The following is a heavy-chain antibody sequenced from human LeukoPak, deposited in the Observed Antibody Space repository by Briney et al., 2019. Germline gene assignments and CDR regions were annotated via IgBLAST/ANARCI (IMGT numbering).Heavy chain of an antibody. V-gene: IGHV4-59*12. D-gene: IGHD6-19*01. CDR2: IYYSGNS. CDR3: ARGGNSGWF. J-gene: IGHJ4*02. Sequence: SETLSLTCTVSGGSISSYYWNWIRQPPGKGLEWIGYIYYSGNSNYNPSLRSRVTISIDTSKNLFSLKLSSVTAADTAVYYCARGGNSGWFWGQGTLVTVSS. CDR1: GGSISSYY.